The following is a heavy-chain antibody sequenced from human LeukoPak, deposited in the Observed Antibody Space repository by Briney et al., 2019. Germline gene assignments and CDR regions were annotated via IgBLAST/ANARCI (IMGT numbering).Heavy chain of an antibody. J-gene: IGHJ3*02. V-gene: IGHV1-69*05. Sequence: SVKVSCKASGGTFSSYAISWVRQAPGQGLEWMGGIIPIFGIANYAQKFQGRVTITTDESTSTAYMELSSLRSEDTAVYYCASDDRGNAFDIWGQGTMVTVSS. D-gene: IGHD3-16*01. CDR1: GGTFSSYA. CDR2: IIPIFGIA. CDR3: ASDDRGNAFDI.